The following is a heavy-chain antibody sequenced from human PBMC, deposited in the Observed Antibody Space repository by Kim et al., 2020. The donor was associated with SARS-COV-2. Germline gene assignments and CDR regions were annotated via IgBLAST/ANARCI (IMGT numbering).Heavy chain of an antibody. V-gene: IGHV3-33*05. Sequence: GGSLRLSCAAPGFTFSSYGMHWVRQAPGKGLEWVAVISYDGSNKYYADSVKGRFTISRDSSKNTLYLQMNSLRAEDTAVYYCARDVGRYNWNDEELYYYYGMDVWGQGTTVTVSS. CDR1: GFTFSSYG. CDR3: ARDVGRYNWNDEELYYYYGMDV. J-gene: IGHJ6*02. D-gene: IGHD1-1*01. CDR2: ISYDGSNK.